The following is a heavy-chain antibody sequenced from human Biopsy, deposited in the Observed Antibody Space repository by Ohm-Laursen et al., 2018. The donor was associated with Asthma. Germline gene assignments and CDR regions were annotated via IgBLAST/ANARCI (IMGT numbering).Heavy chain of an antibody. V-gene: IGHV5-51*01. CDR3: ARFIDGTFFVDY. CDR1: GYTFSDSW. Sequence: ESLKISCKASGYTFSDSWIGWERQMPGKGLEWMGIIFAANSETNYSPSFQGQVTISADMSISTAFLQWSSLKASDTAIYYCARFIDGTFFVDYWGQGTLVTVSS. D-gene: IGHD1-7*01. J-gene: IGHJ4*02. CDR2: IFAANSET.